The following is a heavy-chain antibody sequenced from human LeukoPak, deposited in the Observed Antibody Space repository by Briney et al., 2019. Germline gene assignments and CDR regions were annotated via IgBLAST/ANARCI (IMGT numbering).Heavy chain of an antibody. CDR2: INSDGSST. Sequence: GGSLRLSCAASGFTFSSYWMHWVRQAPGKGLVWVSCINSDGSSTSYADSVKGRFTISRDNAKNTLYLQMNSLRAEDTALYYCAKDRTIFGVVITDGGAFDIWGQGTMVTVSS. V-gene: IGHV3-74*01. D-gene: IGHD3-3*01. CDR1: GFTFSSYW. CDR3: AKDRTIFGVVITDGGAFDI. J-gene: IGHJ3*02.